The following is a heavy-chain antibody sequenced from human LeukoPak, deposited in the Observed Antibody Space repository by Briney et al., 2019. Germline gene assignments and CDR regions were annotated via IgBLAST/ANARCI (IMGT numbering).Heavy chain of an antibody. D-gene: IGHD1-26*01. V-gene: IGHV3-74*03. CDR1: GITFTSYW. CDR2: IKIDGSGT. CDR3: ARAASGGFSPDY. Sequence: GGSLRLSCVASGITFTSYWMHWVRQAPGKGLMWVSRIKIDGSGTTYADSVKGRFTISRDSAKNTLYLQMNSLRPEDTAVYYCARAASGGFSPDYWGQGTLVTVSS. J-gene: IGHJ4*02.